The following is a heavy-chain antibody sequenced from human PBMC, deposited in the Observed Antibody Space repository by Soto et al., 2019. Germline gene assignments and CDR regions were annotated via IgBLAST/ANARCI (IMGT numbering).Heavy chain of an antibody. CDR1: GYTFTGYY. D-gene: IGHD3-10*01. CDR3: ASGYGSGSPDYYYYYGMDV. Sequence: ASVKVSCKASGYTFTGYYMHWVRQAPGQGLEWMGWINPNSGGTNYAQKFQGWVTMTRDTSISTAYMELSRLRSEDTAVYYCASGYGSGSPDYYYYYGMDVWGQGTTVTVSS. V-gene: IGHV1-2*04. CDR2: INPNSGGT. J-gene: IGHJ6*02.